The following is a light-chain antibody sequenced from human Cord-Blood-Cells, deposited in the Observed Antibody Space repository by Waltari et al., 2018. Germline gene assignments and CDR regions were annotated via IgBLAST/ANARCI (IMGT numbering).Light chain of an antibody. Sequence: QSALTQPASVSGSPGQSITLSCTGTSSTVGGYNYFPWYQQHPGKAPKLMIYEVSNRPSGVSNRFSGSMSGNTASLTISGLQAGDEADYYCSSYTSSSTDVVFGGGTKLTVL. CDR3: SSYTSSSTDVV. J-gene: IGLJ2*01. CDR1: SSTVGGYNY. CDR2: EVS. V-gene: IGLV2-14*01.